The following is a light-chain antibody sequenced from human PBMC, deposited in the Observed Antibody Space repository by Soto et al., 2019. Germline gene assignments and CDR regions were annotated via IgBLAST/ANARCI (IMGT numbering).Light chain of an antibody. Sequence: QSVLTPPASVSGSLGQSITMSCTGTSTDVGGYNFVSWYQQHPDKAPKLLIYEVTNRPSGVSNRFSGSKSGNTASLTISGLQAEDEADYYCSSYTSTGTPVFGTGTKVTVL. CDR1: STDVGGYNF. CDR2: EVT. V-gene: IGLV2-14*01. CDR3: SSYTSTGTPV. J-gene: IGLJ1*01.